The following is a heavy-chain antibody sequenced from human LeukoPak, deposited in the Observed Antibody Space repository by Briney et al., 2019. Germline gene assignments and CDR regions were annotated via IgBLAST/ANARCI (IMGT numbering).Heavy chain of an antibody. J-gene: IGHJ4*02. CDR3: ARDYCSGGRCYSVDY. CDR1: GFTFSSYS. Sequence: GGSLRLSCAASGFTFSSYSLNWVRQAPGKGLEWVSYITSRSSSIYYADSVKGRFTISRDNAKNSLYLQMNSPRAEDTAMYYCARDYCSGGRCYSVDYWGQGTLVTVSS. CDR2: ITSRSSSI. V-gene: IGHV3-48*04. D-gene: IGHD2-15*01.